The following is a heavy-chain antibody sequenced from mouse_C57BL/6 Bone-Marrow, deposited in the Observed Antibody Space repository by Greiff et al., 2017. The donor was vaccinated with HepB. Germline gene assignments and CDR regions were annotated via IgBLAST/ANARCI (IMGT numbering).Heavy chain of an antibody. CDR3: ARVRYIDAMDY. D-gene: IGHD1-3*01. CDR1: GFTFSSYA. V-gene: IGHV5-4*01. Sequence: EVQLVESGGGLVKPGGSLKLSCAASGFTFSSYAMSWVRQTPEKRLEWVATISDGGSYTYYPDNVKGRFTISRDNAKNNLYLQMSHLKSEDTAMYYCARVRYIDAMDYWGQGTSVTVSS. CDR2: ISDGGSYT. J-gene: IGHJ4*01.